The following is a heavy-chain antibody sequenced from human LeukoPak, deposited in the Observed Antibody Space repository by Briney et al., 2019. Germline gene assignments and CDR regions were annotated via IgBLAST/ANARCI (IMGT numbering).Heavy chain of an antibody. J-gene: IGHJ4*02. D-gene: IGHD4-11*01. CDR3: AKDLDYTIYGYYFDY. CDR1: GVIFGNYW. V-gene: IGHV3-23*01. CDR2: IGAGGTFT. Sequence: GGSLRLSCAASGVIFGNYWMAWVRQAPGKGLEWVSGIGAGGTFTYYADSVKGRFTISRDNSRNTLYLQMNSLRADDTAVYYCAKDLDYTIYGYYFDYWGQGTLVTVSS.